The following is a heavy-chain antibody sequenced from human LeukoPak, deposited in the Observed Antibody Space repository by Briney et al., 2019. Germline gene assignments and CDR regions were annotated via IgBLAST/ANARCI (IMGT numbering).Heavy chain of an antibody. J-gene: IGHJ4*02. CDR2: IYYSGST. Sequence: SETLSLTCTVSGGSISSSSYYWGWIRQPPGKGLEWIGSIYYSGSTYYNPSLKSRVTISVDTSKNQFSLKLSSVTAADTAVYYCARDGTRSWDRMMVRGVIDYWGQGTLVTVSS. V-gene: IGHV4-39*07. CDR1: GGSISSSSYY. CDR3: ARDGTRSWDRMMVRGVIDY. D-gene: IGHD3-10*01.